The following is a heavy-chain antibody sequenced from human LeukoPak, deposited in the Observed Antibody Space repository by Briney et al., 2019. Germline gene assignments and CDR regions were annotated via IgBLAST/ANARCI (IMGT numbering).Heavy chain of an antibody. CDR2: TYYSGST. Sequence: PSETLSLTCAVYGGSFSGYYWSWIRQPPGKGLEWIGYTYYSGSTYYNPSLKSRVTITVETSKNQFSLKLSSVAAADTAVYYCARVAYSGYDRNYFDYWGQGTLVTVSS. CDR1: GGSFSGYY. J-gene: IGHJ4*02. CDR3: ARVAYSGYDRNYFDY. V-gene: IGHV4-30-4*08. D-gene: IGHD5-12*01.